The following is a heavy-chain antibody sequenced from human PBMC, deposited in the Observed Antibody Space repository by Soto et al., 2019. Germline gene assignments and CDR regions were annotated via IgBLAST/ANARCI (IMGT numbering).Heavy chain of an antibody. J-gene: IGHJ4*02. D-gene: IGHD2-8*02. V-gene: IGHV4-4*02. Sequence: PSETLSLTCAVSGGSISSGGYCWSWHRQPPGQGRQWIGEMYHIGTTNYNPSLKSLAIMTVDKSNKQFSLQLTSVTAADTAVYYCATLPARIVVVVSPLPTWGQGTLVTVSS. CDR3: ATLPARIVVVVSPLPT. CDR2: MYHIGTT. CDR1: GGSISSGGYC.